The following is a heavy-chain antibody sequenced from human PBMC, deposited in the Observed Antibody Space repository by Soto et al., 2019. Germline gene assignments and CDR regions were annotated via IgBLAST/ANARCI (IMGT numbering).Heavy chain of an antibody. CDR3: ARDQDDSSDAFDI. CDR2: IKQDGSEK. Sequence: GGSLRLSCAASGITCSNYWMTWVRQAPGKGLEWVANIKQDGSEKYYVDSVKGRFTISRDNAKNSLYLQMNSLRAEDTAVYYCARDQDDSSDAFDIWGQGTMVTVS. D-gene: IGHD3-3*01. V-gene: IGHV3-7*01. J-gene: IGHJ3*02. CDR1: GITCSNYW.